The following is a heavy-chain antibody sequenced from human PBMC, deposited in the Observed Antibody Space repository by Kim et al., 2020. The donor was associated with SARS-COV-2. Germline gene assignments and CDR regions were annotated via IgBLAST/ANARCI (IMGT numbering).Heavy chain of an antibody. V-gene: IGHV2-70*01. Sequence: KYYSTSLKTRLTISKDTSKNQVVLTMTNMDPGDTATYYCARMPASIVAADYWGQGTLVTVSS. D-gene: IGHD6-13*01. CDR2: K. CDR3: ARMPASIVAADY. J-gene: IGHJ4*02.